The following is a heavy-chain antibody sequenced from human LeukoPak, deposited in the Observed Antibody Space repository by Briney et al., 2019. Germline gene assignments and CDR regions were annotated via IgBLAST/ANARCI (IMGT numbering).Heavy chain of an antibody. J-gene: IGHJ4*02. V-gene: IGHV1-18*01. CDR1: GYTFTSYG. CDR3: AREGRRYCSGGSCYGDY. D-gene: IGHD2-15*01. Sequence: ASVKVSCKASGYTFTSYGISWVRQAPGQGLEWMGWISAYNGNTNYAQKLQGRVTMTTDTSTSTAYMELRGLRSDDTAVYYCAREGRRYCSGGSCYGDYWGQGTLVTVSS. CDR2: ISAYNGNT.